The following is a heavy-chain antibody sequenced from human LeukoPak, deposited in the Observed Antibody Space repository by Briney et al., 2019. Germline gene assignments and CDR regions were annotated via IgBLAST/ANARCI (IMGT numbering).Heavy chain of an antibody. Sequence: SETLSLTCAVYGGSFSGYYWSWIRQPPGKGLEWIGEINHSGSTNYNPSLKSRVTISVDTSKNQFSLKLSSVTAADTAVYYCARAGGRDLGYCSSTSCYRPYNWFDPWGQGTLVTVSS. CDR1: GGSFSGYY. D-gene: IGHD2-2*01. CDR2: INHSGST. CDR3: ARAGGRDLGYCSSTSCYRPYNWFDP. V-gene: IGHV4-34*01. J-gene: IGHJ5*02.